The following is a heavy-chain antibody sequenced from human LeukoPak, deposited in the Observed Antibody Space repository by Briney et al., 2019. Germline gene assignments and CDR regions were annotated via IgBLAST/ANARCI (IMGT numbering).Heavy chain of an antibody. Sequence: GGSLRLSCAASGFTFSNAWMSWVRQAPGKGLEWVGRIKSKTGGGTTDYAAPVKGRFTISRDDSKNTLYLQMNSLKTEDTAVYYCTTDPLPYSGLDYWGQGTLVTVSS. J-gene: IGHJ4*02. D-gene: IGHD5-12*01. CDR2: IKSKTGGGTT. CDR3: TTDPLPYSGLDY. V-gene: IGHV3-15*01. CDR1: GFTFSNAW.